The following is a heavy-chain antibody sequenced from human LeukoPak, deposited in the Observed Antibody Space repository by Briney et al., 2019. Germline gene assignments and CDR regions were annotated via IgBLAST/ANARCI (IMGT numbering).Heavy chain of an antibody. CDR3: ARLEDSSGYYDY. J-gene: IGHJ4*02. D-gene: IGHD3-22*01. Sequence: SETLSLTCTVSGGSISSGGYCWSWIRQHPGKGLEWIGYIYYSGSTYYNPSLKSRVTISVDTSKNQFSLKLSSVTAADTAVYYCARLEDSSGYYDYWGQGTLVTVSS. V-gene: IGHV4-31*03. CDR1: GGSISSGGYC. CDR2: IYYSGST.